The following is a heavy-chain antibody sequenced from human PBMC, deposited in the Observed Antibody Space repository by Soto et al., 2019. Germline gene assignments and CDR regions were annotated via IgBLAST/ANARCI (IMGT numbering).Heavy chain of an antibody. CDR3: DSRMYYDFWSRKRGPAP. Sequence: SETLSLTCTVSGGSVSSADYYWSWIRQPPGKGLQWIGYIYYSGTTHYNPSLKTRLAISVDTSKNQFSLKLSSVTAADTAVYYCDSRMYYDFWSRKRGPAPCGRGKLVTVSS. J-gene: IGHJ5*02. CDR1: GGSVSSADYY. D-gene: IGHD3-3*01. CDR2: IYYSGTT. V-gene: IGHV4-30-4*01.